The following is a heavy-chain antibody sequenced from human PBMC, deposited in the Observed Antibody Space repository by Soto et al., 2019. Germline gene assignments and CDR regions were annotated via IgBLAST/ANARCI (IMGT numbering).Heavy chain of an antibody. J-gene: IGHJ6*02. D-gene: IGHD6-6*01. V-gene: IGHV3-30*18. CDR1: GFTFSSYG. CDR3: AKDLLTGIAARLGYYYYGMDV. Sequence: GGSLRLSCAASGFTFSSYGMHWVRQAPGKGLEWVAVISYDGSNKYYADSVKGRFTISRDNSKNTLYLQMNSLRAEGTAVYYCAKDLLTGIAARLGYYYYGMDVWGQGTTVTVSS. CDR2: ISYDGSNK.